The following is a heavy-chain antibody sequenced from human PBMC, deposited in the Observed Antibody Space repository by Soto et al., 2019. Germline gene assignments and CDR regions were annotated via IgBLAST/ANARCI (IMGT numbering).Heavy chain of an antibody. CDR2: INPSGGST. J-gene: IGHJ5*02. V-gene: IGHV1-46*03. CDR1: GYTFTSYY. Sequence: QVQLVQSGAEVKKPGASVKVSCKASGYTFTSYYLHWVRPAPGQGLEWLGIINPSGGSTSYAQKFQGRVTMTRDTSTATVYMALSSLSSEDKAVYYCATSNNAKLSNWFDPWGQGTLVTVSS. D-gene: IGHD2-15*01. CDR3: ATSNNAKLSNWFDP.